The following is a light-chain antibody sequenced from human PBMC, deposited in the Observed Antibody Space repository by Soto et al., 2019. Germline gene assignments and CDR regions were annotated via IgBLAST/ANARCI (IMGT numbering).Light chain of an antibody. J-gene: IGKJ5*01. CDR1: QSFRGL. V-gene: IGKV3-11*01. Sequence: VLTQSPVTLSLSPGERATLSCRASQSFRGLLAWYQQKPGQAPRLLIYDAYNRATGIPPRFSGSGSGTDFTLTISSLEPEDSAVYYRQQRHMLPITFGQGTRLEIK. CDR2: DAY. CDR3: QQRHMLPIT.